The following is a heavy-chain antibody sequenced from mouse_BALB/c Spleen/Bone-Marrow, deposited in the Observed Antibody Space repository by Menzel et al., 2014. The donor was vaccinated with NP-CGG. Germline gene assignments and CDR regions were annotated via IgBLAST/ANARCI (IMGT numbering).Heavy chain of an antibody. V-gene: IGHV1-69*02. D-gene: IGHD2-2*01. J-gene: IGHJ3*01. CDR3: ASYYGYDEGFVY. CDR1: GYTFTSYW. CDR2: IDPSDSYT. Sequence: QVQLQQSGAELVKPVASVKLSCKASGYTFTSYWMHWVKQRPGQGLEWIGEIDPSDSYTNYNQKFKGKATLTVDKSSSTAYMQLSSLTSEDSAVYYCASYYGYDEGFVYWGQRTLISVSA.